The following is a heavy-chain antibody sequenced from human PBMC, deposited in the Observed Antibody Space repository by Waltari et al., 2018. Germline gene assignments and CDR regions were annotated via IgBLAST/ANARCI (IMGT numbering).Heavy chain of an antibody. CDR2: IAYSGRT. J-gene: IGHJ6*02. D-gene: IGHD3-3*01. CDR1: GGSISTTSTYY. CDR3: AERFQGSSSYYRRQNLLLDV. V-gene: IGHV4-39*01. Sequence: QLQLQGSGPGLVKPSETLSLTCTVSGGSISTTSTYYWGWIRQPHGKGLEWIGTIAYSGRTSYNPSLKGRVTSSVDTSNNQFSLKLSSESAADTAVYYCAERFQGSSSYYRRQNLLLDVWGQGTTVTVSS.